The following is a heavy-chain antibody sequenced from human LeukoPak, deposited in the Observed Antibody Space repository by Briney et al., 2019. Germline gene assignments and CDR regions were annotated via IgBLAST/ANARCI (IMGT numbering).Heavy chain of an antibody. D-gene: IGHD2-15*01. CDR2: ISYDGSNK. CDR1: GFTFSSYA. V-gene: IGHV3-30-3*01. CDR3: AKGFCSGGSCYPNDI. J-gene: IGHJ3*02. Sequence: PGRSLRLSCAASGFTFSSYAMHWVRQAPGKGLEWVAVISYDGSNKYYADSVKGRFTISRDNSKNTLYLQMNSLRAEDAAVYYCAKGFCSGGSCYPNDIWGQGTMVTVSS.